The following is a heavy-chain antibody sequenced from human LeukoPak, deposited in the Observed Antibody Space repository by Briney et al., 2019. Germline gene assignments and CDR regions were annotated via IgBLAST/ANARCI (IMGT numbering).Heavy chain of an antibody. D-gene: IGHD3-22*01. CDR3: ARLHYDTSGLYYYFDY. V-gene: IGHV4-59*08. Sequence: SETLSLTCTVSGDSISSHYWSWIRQPPGKGLEWIGYIHYSVTTNYNPSLKSRIAISVDTPKNQFSLKLTSVTAADTAVYYCARLHYDTSGLYYYFDYWGQGTVVTVSS. CDR1: GDSISSHY. J-gene: IGHJ4*02. CDR2: IHYSVTT.